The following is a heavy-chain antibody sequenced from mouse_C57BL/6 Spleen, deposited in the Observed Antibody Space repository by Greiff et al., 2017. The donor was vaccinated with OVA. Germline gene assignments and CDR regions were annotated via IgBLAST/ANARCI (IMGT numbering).Heavy chain of an antibody. CDR3: ARSEYYYAMDY. V-gene: IGHV1-52*01. Sequence: QVQLKQPGAELVRPGSSVKLSCKASGYTFTSYWMHWVKQRPIQGLEWIGNIDPSDSETHYNQKFKDKATLTVDKSSSTAYMQLSRLTSEDSAVYYCARSEYYYAMDYWGQGTSVTVSS. CDR1: GYTFTSYW. CDR2: IDPSDSET. J-gene: IGHJ4*01.